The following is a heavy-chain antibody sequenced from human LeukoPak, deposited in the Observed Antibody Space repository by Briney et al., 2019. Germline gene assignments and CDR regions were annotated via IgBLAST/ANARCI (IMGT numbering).Heavy chain of an antibody. Sequence: ASVKVSCKASGYTFTGYYMHWVRQAPGQGLEWMGWINPNSGGTNYAQKFQGRVTMTRDTSISTAYMELSRLRSDDTAVYYCAKGAVDIVAISLYYFDYWGQGTLVTVSS. CDR1: GYTFTGYY. V-gene: IGHV1-2*02. J-gene: IGHJ4*02. CDR3: AKGAVDIVAISLYYFDY. D-gene: IGHD5-12*01. CDR2: INPNSGGT.